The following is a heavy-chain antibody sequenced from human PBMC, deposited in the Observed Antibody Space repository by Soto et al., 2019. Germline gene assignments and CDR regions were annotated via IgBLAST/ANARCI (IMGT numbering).Heavy chain of an antibody. D-gene: IGHD5-18*01. V-gene: IGHV3-74*01. CDR3: VRGDGDYQDGNGYLGRH. CDR2: IKSDGSGT. Sequence: EVQLVESGGGLVQLGGSLRLSCEASGVTFRTYWMHWVRQAPGKGLVWVSRIKSDGSGTYYADSVEGRFTISRDNAQNTLYLQMNRLRAEDTAVYYCVRGDGDYQDGNGYLGRHWGQGTMVTVSS. CDR1: GVTFRTYW. J-gene: IGHJ4*02.